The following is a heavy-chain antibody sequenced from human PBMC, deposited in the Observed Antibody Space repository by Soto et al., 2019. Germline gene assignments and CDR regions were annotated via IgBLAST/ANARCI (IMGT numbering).Heavy chain of an antibody. CDR1: GAALRGGGYC. CDR2: IYYSGGT. J-gene: IGHJ5*02. CDR3: TREQSDDNYFDP. Sequence: PSVTLSLTNTVSGAALRGGGYCYTWKRQPPGKGLEWLGYIYYSGGTNYNPSLKSRVTISLDKSKSQFSLRLISVTAADTAVYYCTREQSDDNYFDPWGQGTLVTSPQ. D-gene: IGHD6-19*01. V-gene: IGHV4-61*08.